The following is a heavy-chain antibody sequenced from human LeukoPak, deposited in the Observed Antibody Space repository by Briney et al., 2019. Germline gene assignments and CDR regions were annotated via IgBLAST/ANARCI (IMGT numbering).Heavy chain of an antibody. CDR3: ARDRGSSSSVVDY. V-gene: IGHV1-2*02. J-gene: IGHJ4*02. Sequence: GASVKVSCKASGYTFTGYYMHWVRQAPGQGLEWMGWINPNSGGTNYAQKFQGRVTMTRDTSISTAYRELSRLRSDDTAVYYCARDRGSSSSVVDYWGQGTLVTVSS. CDR1: GYTFTGYY. D-gene: IGHD6-6*01. CDR2: INPNSGGT.